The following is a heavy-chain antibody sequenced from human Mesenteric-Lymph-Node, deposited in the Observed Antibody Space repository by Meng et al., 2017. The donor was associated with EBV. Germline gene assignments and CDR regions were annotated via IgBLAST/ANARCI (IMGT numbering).Heavy chain of an antibody. CDR3: VSSGYCDPSPFYFDF. D-gene: IGHD3-22*01. CDR2: MNNGGNS. J-gene: IGHJ4*02. Sequence: QRWGAGLLKPSATLSLSCPVYGAACSGFDWSWGRRAPGKGLEWMGEMNNGGNSNYNPSLESRVTISADTSKDQFSLHLCSVTAADTAVYYCVSSGYCDPSPFYFDFWGQGTLVTVSS. V-gene: IGHV4-34*01. CDR1: GAACSGFD.